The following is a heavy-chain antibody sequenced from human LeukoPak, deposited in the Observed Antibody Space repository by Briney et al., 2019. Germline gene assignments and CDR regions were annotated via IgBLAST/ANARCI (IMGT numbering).Heavy chain of an antibody. V-gene: IGHV3-48*03. CDR3: ARNRGYGFFDY. J-gene: IGHJ4*02. Sequence: GGSLRLSCAASGFTFSSYEIHWVRQAPGRGLEWVSYIGSGGTVFYADSVKGRFTISRGNAKNSLYLQMNSLRAEDTAVYYCARNRGYGFFDYWGQGTLATVSS. CDR1: GFTFSSYE. CDR2: IGSGGTV. D-gene: IGHD3-22*01.